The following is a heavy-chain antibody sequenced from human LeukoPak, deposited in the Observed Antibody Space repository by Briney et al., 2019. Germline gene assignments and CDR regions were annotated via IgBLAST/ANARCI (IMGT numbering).Heavy chain of an antibody. CDR3: ARSGDSHVYYFDY. J-gene: IGHJ4*02. CDR2: KTYSGIT. Sequence: PSETLSLTCSVSGGSISTYYWNWIRQPPGKGLECIGYKTYSGITNYNPSLKSRITISIDTSKNQFSLKLSSVTAADTAVYYCARSGDSHVYYFDYWGQGTPVTVSS. CDR1: GGSISTYY. V-gene: IGHV4-59*08. D-gene: IGHD1-26*01.